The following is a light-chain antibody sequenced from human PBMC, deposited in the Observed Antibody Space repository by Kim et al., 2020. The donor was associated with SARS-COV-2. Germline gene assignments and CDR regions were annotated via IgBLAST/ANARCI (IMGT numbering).Light chain of an antibody. Sequence: PGKTARSTYGGDNIGIKSVHWYQQKPGQAPLLVIHYDSDRPSGIPERFSGSNSGNTATLTITGVEAGDEADYYCQVWDNSRVHLVFGGGTQLTVL. CDR2: YDS. CDR1: NIGIKS. CDR3: QVWDNSRVHLV. V-gene: IGLV3-21*04. J-gene: IGLJ2*01.